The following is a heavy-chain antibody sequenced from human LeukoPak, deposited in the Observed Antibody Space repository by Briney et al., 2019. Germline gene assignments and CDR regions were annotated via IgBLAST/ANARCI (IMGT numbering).Heavy chain of an antibody. CDR2: IYYSGCT. D-gene: IGHD1-26*01. V-gene: IGHV4-31*03. CDR1: GGPSSICGSY. J-gene: IGHJ4*02. Sequence: SEPLSLPCTVSGGPSSICGSYWSWTRQPPGKKLEWIGSIYYSGCTYYNTSLKSRVTISVDTSKNQCSLKLSSVTAADTAVYYCAREAGATTSPFDYWGQGTLVTVSS. CDR3: AREAGATTSPFDY.